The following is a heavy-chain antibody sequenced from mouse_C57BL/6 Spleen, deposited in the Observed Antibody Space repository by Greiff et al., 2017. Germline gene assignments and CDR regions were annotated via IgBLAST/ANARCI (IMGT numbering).Heavy chain of an antibody. CDR2: IDPNSGGT. CDR3: ASSPPSGTVVGFDY. Sequence: QVQLQQPGAELVKPGASVKLSCKASGYTFTSYWMHWVKQRPGRGLEWIGRIDPNSGGTKYNEKFKSKATLTVDKPSSTAYMQLSSPTSEDSAVYYCASSPPSGTVVGFDYWGQGTTLTVSS. J-gene: IGHJ2*01. D-gene: IGHD1-1*01. CDR1: GYTFTSYW. V-gene: IGHV1-72*01.